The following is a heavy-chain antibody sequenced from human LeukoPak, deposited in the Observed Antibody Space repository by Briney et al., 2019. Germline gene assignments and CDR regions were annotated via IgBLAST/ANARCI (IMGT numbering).Heavy chain of an antibody. D-gene: IGHD1-26*01. CDR1: GGSISSSSYY. CDR3: ARAPSGSYPFDY. Sequence: TSETLSPTCTVSGGSISSSSYYWGWIRQPPGKGLEWIGSIYYSGSTYYNPSLKSRVTISVDTSKNQFSLKLSSVTAADTAVYYCARAPSGSYPFDYWGQGTLVTVSS. V-gene: IGHV4-39*07. CDR2: IYYSGST. J-gene: IGHJ4*02.